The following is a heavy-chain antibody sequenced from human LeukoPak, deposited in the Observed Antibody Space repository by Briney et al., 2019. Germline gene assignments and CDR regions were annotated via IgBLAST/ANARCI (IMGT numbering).Heavy chain of an antibody. V-gene: IGHV4-59*01. CDR1: GGSISSYY. Sequence: PSETLSLTCTVSGGSISSYYWSWIRQPPGKGLEWIGYIYYSGSTNYNPSLKSRVTISVDTSKNQFSLKLSSVTAADTAVYYCARDVFARGLDYWRQGTLVTVSS. CDR2: IYYSGST. J-gene: IGHJ4*02. CDR3: ARDVFARGLDY. D-gene: IGHD3-3*01.